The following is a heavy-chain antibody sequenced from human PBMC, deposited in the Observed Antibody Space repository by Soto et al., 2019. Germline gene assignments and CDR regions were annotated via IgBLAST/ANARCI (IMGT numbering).Heavy chain of an antibody. Sequence: LRLSCAASGFTFSDYYMSWIRQAPGKGLEWVSYISSSGSTIYYADSVKGRFTISRDNAKNSLYLQMNSLRAEDTAVYYCARDQSTSGYYPPDYWGQGTLVTVSS. CDR3: ARDQSTSGYYPPDY. V-gene: IGHV3-11*01. D-gene: IGHD3-22*01. J-gene: IGHJ4*02. CDR1: GFTFSDYY. CDR2: ISSSGSTI.